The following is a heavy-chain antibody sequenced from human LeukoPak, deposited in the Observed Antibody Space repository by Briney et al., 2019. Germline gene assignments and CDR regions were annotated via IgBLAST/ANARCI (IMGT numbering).Heavy chain of an antibody. Sequence: GGSLRLSCAASGFTFDDYTMHWVRQAPGKGLEWVSLISWDGGSTYYADSVKGRFTISRDNSKNSLYLQMNSLRTEDTALYYGAKMGYCTNGVCFDPTDYWGQGTLVTVSS. CDR2: ISWDGGST. D-gene: IGHD2-8*01. CDR1: GFTFDDYT. J-gene: IGHJ4*02. CDR3: AKMGYCTNGVCFDPTDY. V-gene: IGHV3-43*01.